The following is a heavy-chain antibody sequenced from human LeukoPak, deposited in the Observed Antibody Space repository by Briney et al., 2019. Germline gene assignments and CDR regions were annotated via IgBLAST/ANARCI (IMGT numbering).Heavy chain of an antibody. D-gene: IGHD6-19*01. CDR3: ARTIAVAGYWFDP. J-gene: IGHJ5*02. CDR2: INPNSGGT. CDR1: GYTFTGYY. V-gene: IGHV1-2*02. Sequence: ASVKVSCKASGYTFTGYYMHWVRQAPGQGLEWMGWINPNSGGTNCAQKFQGRVTMTRDTSINTAYMELRSLRSDDTAVYYCARTIAVAGYWFDPWGQGTLVTVSS.